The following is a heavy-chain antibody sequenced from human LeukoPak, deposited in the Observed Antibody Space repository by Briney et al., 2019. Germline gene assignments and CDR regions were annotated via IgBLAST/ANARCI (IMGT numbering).Heavy chain of an antibody. D-gene: IGHD1-26*01. CDR3: ARGGELLRSSWFDP. V-gene: IGHV1-2*02. CDR1: GYTFTGYY. Sequence: ASVKVSCKASGYTFTGYYMHWVRQAPGQGLEWMGWINPNSGGTNYAQKFQGRVTMTRDTSISTAYMELSRLRSDDTAVYYWARGGELLRSSWFDPWGQGTLVTVSS. CDR2: INPNSGGT. J-gene: IGHJ5*02.